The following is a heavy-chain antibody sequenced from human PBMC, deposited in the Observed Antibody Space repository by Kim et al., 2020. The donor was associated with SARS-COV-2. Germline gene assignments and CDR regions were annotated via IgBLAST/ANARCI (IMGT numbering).Heavy chain of an antibody. J-gene: IGHJ4*02. V-gene: IGHV3-23*01. CDR3: AKVHYYDSSGYFDY. CDR2: ISGSGGST. Sequence: GGSLRLSCAGFGFTFSYYDMSWVRQAPGKGPEWVSVISGSGGSTNYADSVKGRFTISRDNSKNTLYLQMNSLRAEDTAVYYCAKVHYYDSSGYFDYWGQGTLVTVSS. D-gene: IGHD3-22*01. CDR1: GFTFSYYD.